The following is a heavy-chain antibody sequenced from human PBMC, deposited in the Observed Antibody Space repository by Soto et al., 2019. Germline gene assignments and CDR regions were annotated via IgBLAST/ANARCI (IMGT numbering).Heavy chain of an antibody. CDR2: INPSGGST. Sequence: GASVKVSCKASGYTFTSYYMHWVRQAPGQGLEWMGIINPSGGSTSYAQKFQGRVTMTRDTSTSTVYMELSSLRSEDTAVYYCAGDAGYCTNGVCYTFDYWGQGTLVTVSS. CDR3: AGDAGYCTNGVCYTFDY. V-gene: IGHV1-46*01. J-gene: IGHJ4*02. CDR1: GYTFTSYY. D-gene: IGHD2-8*01.